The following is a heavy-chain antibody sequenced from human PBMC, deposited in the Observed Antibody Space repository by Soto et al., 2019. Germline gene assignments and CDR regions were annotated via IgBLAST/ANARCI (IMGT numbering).Heavy chain of an antibody. Sequence: QVQLVQSGAEVKKPGASVKVSCKASGYTFPSYYISWVRQPPGQGLEGMGWTSAYKGNTNYAQKLQGRVTLTTDTSTSTAYMELRSPRSDDTAVYYCARDTPPADYWGQGTLVTVSS. V-gene: IGHV1-18*01. CDR1: GYTFPSYY. J-gene: IGHJ4*02. CDR3: ARDTPPADY. CDR2: TSAYKGNT.